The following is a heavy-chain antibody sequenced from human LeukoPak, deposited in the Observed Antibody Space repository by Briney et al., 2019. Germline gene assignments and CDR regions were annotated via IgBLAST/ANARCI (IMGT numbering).Heavy chain of an antibody. CDR1: GFTFSSYA. D-gene: IGHD1-20*01. V-gene: IGHV3-23*01. Sequence: PGGSLRLSCAASGFTFSSYAMSWVRQAPGKGLEWFSVISGSGYSTYCAASVKGRFTISRDNSKNTLYLQMNSLRAEDTAVYYCAKPGITGTTRYFDYWGQGTLVTVSS. CDR3: AKPGITGTTRYFDY. CDR2: ISGSGYST. J-gene: IGHJ4*02.